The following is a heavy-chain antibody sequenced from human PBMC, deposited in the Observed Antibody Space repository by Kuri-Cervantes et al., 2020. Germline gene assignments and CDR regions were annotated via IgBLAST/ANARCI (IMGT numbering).Heavy chain of an antibody. CDR3: ARAGSVMITFGGVVAYRFDC. V-gene: IGHV1-2*02. D-gene: IGHD3-16*02. J-gene: IGHJ4*02. Sequence: ASVKVSCKASGYTFTGYYMHWVRQAPGQGLEWMGWINPNSGGTNYAQKFQGRVTMTRDTSISTAHMELSRLRSDDTAVYYCARAGSVMITFGGVVAYRFDCWGQGTLVTVSS. CDR2: INPNSGGT. CDR1: GYTFTGYY.